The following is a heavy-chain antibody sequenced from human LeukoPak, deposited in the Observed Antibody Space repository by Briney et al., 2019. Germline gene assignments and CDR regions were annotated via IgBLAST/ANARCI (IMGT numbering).Heavy chain of an antibody. CDR2: ISGSGSTV. Sequence: GGSLRLSCAASGLIFSDYYMSWIRQAPGKGLEWVSYISGSGSTVYYAASVRGRFTISRDNAKNSLFLQMNSLRAEDTAVYYCARDRGNSDPGDWFDSWGQGTLVTVSS. V-gene: IGHV3-11*01. D-gene: IGHD4-23*01. CDR1: GLIFSDYY. J-gene: IGHJ5*01. CDR3: ARDRGNSDPGDWFDS.